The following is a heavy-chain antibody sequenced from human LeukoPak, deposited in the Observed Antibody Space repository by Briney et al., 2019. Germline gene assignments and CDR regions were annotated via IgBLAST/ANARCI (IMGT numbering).Heavy chain of an antibody. Sequence: SVKVSCKASGGTFSSYAISWVRQAPGQGLEWMGGIIPIFGTANYAKKFQGRVTITADESTSTAYMELSSLRSEDTAVYYCARDLSTEIVVVPAAPRAFDIWGQGTMVTVSS. CDR2: IIPIFGTA. J-gene: IGHJ3*02. V-gene: IGHV1-69*13. D-gene: IGHD2-2*01. CDR1: GGTFSSYA. CDR3: ARDLSTEIVVVPAAPRAFDI.